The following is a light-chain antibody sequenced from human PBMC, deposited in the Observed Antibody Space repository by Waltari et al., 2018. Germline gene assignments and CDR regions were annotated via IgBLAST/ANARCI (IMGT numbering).Light chain of an antibody. CDR3: SSYTSSTSVI. J-gene: IGLJ2*01. V-gene: IGLV2-14*03. CDR2: DVN. CDR1: SNDVGGYKY. Sequence: QSALTQPASVSGSPGQSITTSCTGTSNDVGGYKYVSWYQQHPGKAPKVLIYDVNNRPSGVSNRFSGSKSGNTASLTISGLQAEDEADYFCSSYTSSTSVIFGGGTKVTVL.